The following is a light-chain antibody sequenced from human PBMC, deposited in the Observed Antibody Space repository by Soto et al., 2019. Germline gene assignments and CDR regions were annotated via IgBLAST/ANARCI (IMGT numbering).Light chain of an antibody. CDR3: SSYTSSSTPHYV. CDR2: EVS. V-gene: IGLV2-14*01. CDR1: SSDVGGYNY. J-gene: IGLJ1*01. Sequence: QSVLTQPASMSGSPGQSITISCTGTSSDVGGYNYVSWYQQHPGKAPKLMIYEVSNRPSGVSNRFSGSKSGNTASLTISGLQAEDEADYYCSSYTSSSTPHYVFGTGTKVTVL.